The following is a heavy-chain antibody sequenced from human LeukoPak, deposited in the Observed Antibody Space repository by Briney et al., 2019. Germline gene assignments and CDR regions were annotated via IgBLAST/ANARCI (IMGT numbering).Heavy chain of an antibody. J-gene: IGHJ4*02. CDR1: GGSISSGSYY. CDR2: IYTSGST. CDR3: ARRSGSYRGFDY. V-gene: IGHV4-61*02. D-gene: IGHD1-26*01. Sequence: SQTLSLTCTVSGGSISSGSYYWSCIPQPTGKGLEWIGRIYTSGSTNYNPSLKSRVTISVDTSKNQFSLKLSSVTAADTAVYYCARRSGSYRGFDYWGQGTLVTVSS.